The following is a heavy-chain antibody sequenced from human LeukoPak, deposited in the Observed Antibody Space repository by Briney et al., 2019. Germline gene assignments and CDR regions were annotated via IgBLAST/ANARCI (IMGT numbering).Heavy chain of an antibody. Sequence: SETLSLTCTVSGGSISSGDYYWTWIRQPPGKGLEWIGYIYYSGITYYNKSLKSRITISLDTSKNQFSLKLSSVTAADTAVYYCARGAAFRGVIVKGRFDQWGQGTLVTVSS. CDR3: ARGAAFRGVIVKGRFDQ. D-gene: IGHD3-16*02. J-gene: IGHJ4*02. V-gene: IGHV4-30-4*01. CDR1: GGSISSGDYY. CDR2: IYYSGIT.